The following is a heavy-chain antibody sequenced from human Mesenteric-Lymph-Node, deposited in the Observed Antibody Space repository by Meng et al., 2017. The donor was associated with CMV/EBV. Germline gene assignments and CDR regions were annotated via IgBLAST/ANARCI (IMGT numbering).Heavy chain of an antibody. J-gene: IGHJ4*02. D-gene: IGHD3/OR15-3a*01. CDR1: GDSVSSPSAA. V-gene: IGHV6-1*01. CDR3: ARAGNTVFGLLHYYFDY. Sequence: SQTLSLTCAISGDSVSSPSAAWNWIRQSPSRGLEWLGRTYYRSKWYNDYAVSVKSRITINPDTSKNHFSLKLTSVTAADTAVYYCARAGNTVFGLLHYYFDYWGQGTLVTVSS. CDR2: TYYRSKWYN.